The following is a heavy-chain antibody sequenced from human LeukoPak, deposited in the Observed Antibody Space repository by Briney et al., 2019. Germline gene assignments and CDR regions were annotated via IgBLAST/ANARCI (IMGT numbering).Heavy chain of an antibody. CDR2: INSDGRST. CDR3: ARTYYFDY. CDR1: GFTFSSYW. J-gene: IGHJ4*02. Sequence: PGGSLRLSCAASGFTFSSYWMHWVRKAPGKGLVWVSSINSDGRSTSYADSVNGRFTISRDNAKNTLYLQMNSLRAEDTAVYYCARTYYFDYWGQGTLVTVSS. V-gene: IGHV3-74*01.